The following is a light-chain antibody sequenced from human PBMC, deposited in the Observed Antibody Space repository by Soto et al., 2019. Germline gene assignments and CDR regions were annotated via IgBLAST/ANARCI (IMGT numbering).Light chain of an antibody. CDR2: EVS. Sequence: QSALPQPASVSGSPGQSITISCTGTSSDVGGYNYVSWYQQHPGKAPKLMIYEVSNRPSGVSNRFSGSKSGNTASLTISGLQAEDEADYYCSSYTSSSTVAFGGGTKVTVL. CDR1: SSDVGGYNY. V-gene: IGLV2-14*01. CDR3: SSYTSSSTVA. J-gene: IGLJ2*01.